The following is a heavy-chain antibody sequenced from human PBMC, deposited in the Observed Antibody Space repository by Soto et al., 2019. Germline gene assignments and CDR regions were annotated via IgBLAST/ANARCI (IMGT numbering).Heavy chain of an antibody. CDR2: ISYDGSNK. CDR3: AKDLVTMVRGVMNDYYYGMDV. J-gene: IGHJ6*02. CDR1: GFTFSSYG. D-gene: IGHD3-10*01. Sequence: PGGSLRLSCAASGFTFSSYGMHWVRQAPGKGLEWVAVISYDGSNKYYADSVKGRFTISRDNSKNTLYLQMNSLRAEDTAVYYCAKDLVTMVRGVMNDYYYGMDVWGQGTTV. V-gene: IGHV3-30*18.